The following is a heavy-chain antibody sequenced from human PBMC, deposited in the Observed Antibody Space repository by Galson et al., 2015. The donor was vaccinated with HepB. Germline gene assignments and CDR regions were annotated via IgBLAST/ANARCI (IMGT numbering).Heavy chain of an antibody. J-gene: IGHJ3*02. CDR3: ARVGYSSGWSRPI. Sequence: SETLYLTCTVSGGSISSYYWSWIRQPPGKGLEWIGYIYYSGSTKYNPSLKSRVTISVDTSKNQFSLKLSSVTAADTAVYYCARVGYSSGWSRPIWGQGTMVTVSS. CDR1: GGSISSYY. V-gene: IGHV4-59*01. CDR2: IYYSGST. D-gene: IGHD6-19*01.